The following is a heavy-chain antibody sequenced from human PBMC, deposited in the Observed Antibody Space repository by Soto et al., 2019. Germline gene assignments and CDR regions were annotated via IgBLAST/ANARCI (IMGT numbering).Heavy chain of an antibody. V-gene: IGHV1-18*01. Sequence: ASVNVSCKASGYTFTNFGISWVRQAPGQGLEWMGWISAYNGNTNYAQKFQGRVTMTTDTSTSTAYMEVRSLRAEDTAVYYCARDPAYYYDSSGYYPFDYWGQGTLVTVSS. CDR3: ARDPAYYYDSSGYYPFDY. J-gene: IGHJ4*02. D-gene: IGHD3-22*01. CDR2: ISAYNGNT. CDR1: GYTFTNFG.